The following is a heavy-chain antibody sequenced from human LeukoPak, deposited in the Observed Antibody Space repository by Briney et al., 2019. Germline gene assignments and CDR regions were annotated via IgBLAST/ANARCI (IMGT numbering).Heavy chain of an antibody. CDR3: ATDRGYSGYRTFDY. CDR2: ISGSGDNT. Sequence: GGSLRLSCAVSGFTFSDYAMNWVRQAPGKGLEWVSLISGSGDNTFYADSVKGRFTISRDDSKNTLYLQMNSLRAEDTALYYCATDRGYSGYRTFDYWGQGALVAVSS. CDR1: GFTFSDYA. V-gene: IGHV3-23*01. J-gene: IGHJ4*02. D-gene: IGHD5-12*01.